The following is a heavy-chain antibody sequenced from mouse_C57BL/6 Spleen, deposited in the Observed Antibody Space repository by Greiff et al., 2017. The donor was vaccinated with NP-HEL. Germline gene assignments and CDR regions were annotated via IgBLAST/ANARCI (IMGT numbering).Heavy chain of an antibody. CDR1: GFTFSDYG. D-gene: IGHD1-1*01. Sequence: EVQLVESGGGLVKPGGSLKLSCAASGFTFSDYGMHWVRQAPEKGLEWVAYISSGSSTIYYADTVKGRFTISRDNAKNTLFLQMTSLRSEDTAMYYCAKHYYGSSYVYWYFDVWGTGTTVTVSS. V-gene: IGHV5-17*01. CDR2: ISSGSSTI. J-gene: IGHJ1*03. CDR3: AKHYYGSSYVYWYFDV.